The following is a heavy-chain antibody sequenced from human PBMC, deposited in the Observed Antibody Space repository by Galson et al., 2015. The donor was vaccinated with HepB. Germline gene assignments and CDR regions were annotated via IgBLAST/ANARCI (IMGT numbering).Heavy chain of an antibody. CDR3: VREAQQLV. CDR1: GFIFRTYS. V-gene: IGHV3-21*01. D-gene: IGHD6-13*01. Sequence: SLRLSCAASGFIFRTYSMNWVRQAPGKGLEWVSYVSSSSRYINYADSVTGRFAISRDNARNSLYLQMNSLRAEDTAVYYCVREAQQLVWGQGTLVTVSS. CDR2: VSSSSRYI. J-gene: IGHJ4*02.